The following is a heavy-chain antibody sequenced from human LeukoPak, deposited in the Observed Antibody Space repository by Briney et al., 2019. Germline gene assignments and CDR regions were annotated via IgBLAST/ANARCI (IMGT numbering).Heavy chain of an antibody. Sequence: SETLSLTCAVYGGSFSGYYWSWIRQPPGKELEWIGEINHSGSTNYNPSLKSRVTISVDTSKNQFSLKLSSVTAADTAVYYCARLVVPAAIRYYYYGMDVWGQGTTVTVSS. J-gene: IGHJ6*02. CDR3: ARLVVPAAIRYYYYGMDV. CDR1: GGSFSGYY. V-gene: IGHV4-34*01. D-gene: IGHD2-2*02. CDR2: INHSGST.